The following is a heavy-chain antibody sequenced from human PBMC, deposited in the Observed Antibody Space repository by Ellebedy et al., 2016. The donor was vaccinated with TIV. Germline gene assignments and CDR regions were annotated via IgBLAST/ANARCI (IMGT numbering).Heavy chain of an antibody. Sequence: MPSETLSLTCSVSGASTDSYFWSRIRQPPGKGLQWIGYMYYSGSANYNPSLESRVTISIDTSKNQVSLKLSSVTAADTAVYYCARGYYYANYFDYWGQGTLVTVSS. D-gene: IGHD3-10*01. CDR1: GASTDSYF. J-gene: IGHJ4*02. CDR3: ARGYYYANYFDY. V-gene: IGHV4-59*08. CDR2: MYYSGSA.